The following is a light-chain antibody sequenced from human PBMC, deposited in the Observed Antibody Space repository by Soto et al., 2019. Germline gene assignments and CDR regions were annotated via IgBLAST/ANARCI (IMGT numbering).Light chain of an antibody. Sequence: DIQMTQSPSSLSISVGERVTITCRTSQSISNYLAWYQQKPGKVPKLLIYAASRLQSGVPSRFSASGSGTEFTLTISSLQPEDFATYYCQQYYITPLTFGQGTKVEIK. J-gene: IGKJ1*01. V-gene: IGKV1-39*01. CDR2: AAS. CDR1: QSISNY. CDR3: QQYYITPLT.